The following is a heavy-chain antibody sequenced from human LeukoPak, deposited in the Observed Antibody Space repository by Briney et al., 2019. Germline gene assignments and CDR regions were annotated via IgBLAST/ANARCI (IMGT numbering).Heavy chain of an antibody. D-gene: IGHD3-10*01. CDR3: AKDKYGSGSYYHFDY. J-gene: IGHJ4*02. V-gene: IGHV3-23*01. CDR1: GFTFSSYA. Sequence: GGSLRLSCAASGFTFSSYAMSWVRQAPGKGLEWVSGISGSADSTYYADSVKGRFTISRDNAKNSLYLQMNSLRAEDTALYYCAKDKYGSGSYYHFDYWGQGTLVTVSS. CDR2: ISGSADST.